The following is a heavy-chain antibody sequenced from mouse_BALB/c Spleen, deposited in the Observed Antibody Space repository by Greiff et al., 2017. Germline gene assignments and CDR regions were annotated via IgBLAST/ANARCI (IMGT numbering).Heavy chain of an antibody. V-gene: IGHV1-20*02. D-gene: IGHD2-3*01. CDR3: ARWDDPAWFAY. Sequence: EVQLQQSGPELVKPGASVKISRKASGYSFTGYFMNWVMQSHGKSLEWIGRINPYNGDTFYNQKFKGKATLTVDKSSSTAHMELRSLASEDSAVYYCARWDDPAWFAYWGQGTLVTVSA. CDR1: GYSFTGYF. CDR2: INPYNGDT. J-gene: IGHJ3*01.